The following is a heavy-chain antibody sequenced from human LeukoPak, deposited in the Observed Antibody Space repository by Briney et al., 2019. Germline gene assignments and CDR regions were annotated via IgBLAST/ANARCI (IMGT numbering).Heavy chain of an antibody. J-gene: IGHJ4*02. CDR3: ARSTIFGVVIPPLFDY. Sequence: PSETLSLTCTVSGGSISSYYWSWIRQPPGKGLEWIGYIYYSGSTNYNPSLKSRVTISVDTSKNQFSLKLSSVTAADTAVYYCARSTIFGVVIPPLFDYWGQGTLVTVSS. CDR2: IYYSGST. CDR1: GGSISSYY. D-gene: IGHD3-3*01. V-gene: IGHV4-59*01.